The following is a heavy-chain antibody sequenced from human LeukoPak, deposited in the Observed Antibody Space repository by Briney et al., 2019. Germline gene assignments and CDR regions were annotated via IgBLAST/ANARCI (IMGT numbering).Heavy chain of an antibody. CDR3: ARRLTQYDCFDP. V-gene: IGHV6-1*01. CDR1: GDSVSSNSVT. D-gene: IGHD2-2*01. CDR2: TYYRSTWYN. Sequence: SQTLLLTCAISGDSVSSNSVTWNWIRQSPSRGLEWLGRTYYRSTWYNDYAVSVRGRITVNPDTSKNQFSLHLNSVTPEDTAVYYCARRLTQYDCFDPWGQGILVTVSS. J-gene: IGHJ5*02.